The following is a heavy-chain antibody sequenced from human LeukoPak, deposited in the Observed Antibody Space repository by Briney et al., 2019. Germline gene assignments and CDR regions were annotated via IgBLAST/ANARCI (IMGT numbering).Heavy chain of an antibody. CDR2: ISGSGGST. Sequence: GGSLRFSCADSGCTFSSYAMSWVRQAPGKGLEWVAAISGSGGSTYYADSVKGRFTISRDNSKNTLYLQMNSLRAEDTAVYYCAKARGGYGTHANDYWGQGTLVTVSS. V-gene: IGHV3-23*01. CDR3: AKARGGYGTHANDY. CDR1: GCTFSSYA. J-gene: IGHJ4*02. D-gene: IGHD3-16*01.